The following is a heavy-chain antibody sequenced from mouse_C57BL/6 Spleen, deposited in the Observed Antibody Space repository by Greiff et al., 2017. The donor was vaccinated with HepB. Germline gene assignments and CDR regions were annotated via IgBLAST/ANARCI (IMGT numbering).Heavy chain of an antibody. D-gene: IGHD1-1*01. CDR3: ASETDGSDYFDY. J-gene: IGHJ2*01. CDR2: ISDGGSYT. V-gene: IGHV5-4*01. Sequence: EVQRVESGGGLVKPGGSLKLSCAASGFTFSSYAMSWVRQTPEKRLEWVATISDGGSYTYYPDNVKGRFTISRDNAKNNLYLQMSHLKSEDTAMYYWASETDGSDYFDYWGQGTTLTVSA. CDR1: GFTFSSYA.